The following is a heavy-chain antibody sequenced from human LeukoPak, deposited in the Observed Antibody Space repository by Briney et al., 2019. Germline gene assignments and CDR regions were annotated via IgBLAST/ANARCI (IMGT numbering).Heavy chain of an antibody. CDR2: IRYDGSNK. D-gene: IGHD2-2*01. J-gene: IGHJ3*02. Sequence: PGGSLRLSCAASGFTFSSYGMHWVRQAPGKGLEWVAFIRYDGSNKYYADSVKGRFTIARDNSKNTLYLQMNSLRAEDTAVYYCAAWEVVPAAMAAFDIWGQGTMVTVSS. V-gene: IGHV3-30*02. CDR1: GFTFSSYG. CDR3: AAWEVVPAAMAAFDI.